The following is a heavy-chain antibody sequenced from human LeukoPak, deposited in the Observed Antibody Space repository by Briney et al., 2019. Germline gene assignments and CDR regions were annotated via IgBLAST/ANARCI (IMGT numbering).Heavy chain of an antibody. CDR3: ARDCYDSSGYTPCDY. D-gene: IGHD3-22*01. CDR2: IYYSGST. CDR1: GGSISSSSYY. V-gene: IGHV4-39*07. J-gene: IGHJ4*02. Sequence: PSETLSLTCTVSGGSISSSSYYWGWIRQPPGKGLEWIGSIYYSGSTYYKPSLKSRVTISVDTSKNQFSLKLSSVTAADTAVYYCARDCYDSSGYTPCDYWGQGTLVTVSS.